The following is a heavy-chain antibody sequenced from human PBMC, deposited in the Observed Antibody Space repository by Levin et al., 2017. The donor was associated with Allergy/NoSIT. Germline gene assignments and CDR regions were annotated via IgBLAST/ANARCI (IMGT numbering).Heavy chain of an antibody. D-gene: IGHD3-22*01. CDR3: AKPYDKDAFDI. V-gene: IGHV3-23*01. J-gene: IGHJ3*02. CDR1: GFTFRSYA. Sequence: GGSLRLSCAASGFTFRSYAMSWVRQAPGKGLEWVSAMSGSGGRTYYADSVKGRFIISRDNSKNTLYLQMNSLRAEDTAVYYCAKPYDKDAFDIWGQGTMVTVSS. CDR2: MSGSGGRT.